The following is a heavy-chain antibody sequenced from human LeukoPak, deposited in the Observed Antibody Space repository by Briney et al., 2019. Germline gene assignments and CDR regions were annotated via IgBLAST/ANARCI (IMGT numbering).Heavy chain of an antibody. V-gene: IGHV1-8*01. CDR1: GYSFTDYD. CDR3: ARGVSIRRYAWAF. J-gene: IGHJ4*02. D-gene: IGHD3-16*01. CDR2: VNPKSGST. Sequence: ASVKVSCKASGYSFTDYDIIWVRQAAGPGLEWVGWVNPKSGSTAYAPKFQGRVTMTSSTSISTVYMELSSLRPEDSAVYYCARGVSIRRYAWAFWGQGSLVTASS.